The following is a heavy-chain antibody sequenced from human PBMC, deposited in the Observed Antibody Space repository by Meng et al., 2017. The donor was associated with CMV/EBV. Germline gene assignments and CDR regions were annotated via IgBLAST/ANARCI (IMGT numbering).Heavy chain of an antibody. CDR3: ARGQVQCSGRSCYDYSYSGMDV. CDR1: GYTFINYD. CDR2: MNPNSGNT. D-gene: IGHD2-15*01. Sequence: ASVKVSCKASGYTFINYDINWVRQATGQGLEWIGWMNPNSGNTGYAQMFQGRVTMTRNTAIGTAYMELSSLTSEDTAVYYCARGQVQCSGRSCYDYSYSGMDVWGQGTTVTVSS. V-gene: IGHV1-8*01. J-gene: IGHJ6*02.